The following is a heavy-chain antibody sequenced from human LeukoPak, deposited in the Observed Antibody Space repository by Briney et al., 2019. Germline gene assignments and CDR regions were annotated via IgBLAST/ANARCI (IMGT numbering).Heavy chain of an antibody. CDR2: IYYSGST. CDR3: ARVLPHRHLRYGYYGRRGYAFDI. V-gene: IGHV4-31*03. J-gene: IGHJ3*02. Sequence: SQTLSLTCTVSGGSISSGGYYWSWIRQHPGKGLEWIGYIYYSGSTYYNPSLKSRVIISVDTSKNQFSLKLSSVTAADTAVYYCARVLPHRHLRYGYYGRRGYAFDIWGQGTMVTVSS. CDR1: GGSISSGGYY. D-gene: IGHD4-17*01.